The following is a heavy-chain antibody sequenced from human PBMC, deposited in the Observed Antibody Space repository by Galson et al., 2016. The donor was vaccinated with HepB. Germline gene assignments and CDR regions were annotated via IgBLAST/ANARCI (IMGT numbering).Heavy chain of an antibody. Sequence: SLRLSCAASGFTFSSYSMNWVRQAPGKGLEWVSSISQSGSYIYYADSLKGRFTISRDNAKNSLYLQMNSLRAEDTAVYYCARTSEMTTIQFRPVRDYWYFDLWGRGTLVTVSS. CDR2: ISQSGSYI. CDR1: GFTFSSYS. D-gene: IGHD5-24*01. CDR3: ARTSEMTTIQFRPVRDYWYFDL. V-gene: IGHV3-21*01. J-gene: IGHJ2*01.